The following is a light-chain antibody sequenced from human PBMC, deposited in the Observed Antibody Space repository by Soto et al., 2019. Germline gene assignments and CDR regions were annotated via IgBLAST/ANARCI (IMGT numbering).Light chain of an antibody. J-gene: IGKJ3*01. CDR3: QQCSSFS. V-gene: IGKV1-5*01. CDR1: QTISTW. CDR2: DAS. Sequence: DIQMTQSPSTLSASVGDTVTITCRASQTISTWLAWYQQKPVKAPKLLIYDASSLESGVPSRFSGSGSGTEFTLTISSLQPDDFATYYCQQCSSFSFGPGTNVDIK.